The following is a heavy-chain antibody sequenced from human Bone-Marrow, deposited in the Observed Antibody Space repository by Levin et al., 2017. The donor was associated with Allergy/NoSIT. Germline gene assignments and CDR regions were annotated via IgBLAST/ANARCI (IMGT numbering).Heavy chain of an antibody. Sequence: PGGSLRLSCAASGFTFSSYAMSWVRQAPGKGLEWVSAISGSGGSTYYADSVKGRLTISRDNSKNTLYLQMNSLSAEDTAVYYCAKDFLGDYDPEGPSYYYYYMDVWGKGTTVTVSS. CDR3: AKDFLGDYDPEGPSYYYYYMDV. CDR2: ISGSGGST. D-gene: IGHD4-17*01. CDR1: GFTFSSYA. J-gene: IGHJ6*03. V-gene: IGHV3-23*01.